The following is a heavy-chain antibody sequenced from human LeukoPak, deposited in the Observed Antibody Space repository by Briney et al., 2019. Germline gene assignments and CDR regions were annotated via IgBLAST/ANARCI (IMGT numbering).Heavy chain of an antibody. V-gene: IGHV4-61*02. D-gene: IGHD6-19*01. CDR1: GGSISSGSYY. J-gene: IGHJ3*02. Sequence: SETLSLTCTVSGGSISSGSYYWSWIRQPAGKGLEWIGRIYTSGSTNYNPSLKSRVIISVDTSKNQFSLKLSSVTAADTAVYYCASQQWLVEGIAFDIWGQGTMVTVSS. CDR3: ASQQWLVEGIAFDI. CDR2: IYTSGST.